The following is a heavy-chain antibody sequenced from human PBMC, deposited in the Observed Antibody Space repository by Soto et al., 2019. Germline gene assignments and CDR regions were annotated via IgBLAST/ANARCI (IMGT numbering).Heavy chain of an antibody. J-gene: IGHJ6*02. CDR2: IGTVGDT. CDR3: SRAPTWGVAEAKNYNYFFAMDD. Sequence: EVQLVESGGGLVQPGGSLRLSCAASGFNFSSYDMNWVRQAPGKGLEWVSVIGTVGDTYYPGSVKGRFTISRENAKNSLYLQNNRLKAENAAVYYVSRAPTWGVAEAKNYNYFFAMDDWGQGTTVTVSS. CDR1: GFNFSSYD. V-gene: IGHV3-13*01. D-gene: IGHD6-13*01.